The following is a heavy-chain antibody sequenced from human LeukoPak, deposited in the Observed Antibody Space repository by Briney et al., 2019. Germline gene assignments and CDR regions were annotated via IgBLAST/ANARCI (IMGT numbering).Heavy chain of an antibody. Sequence: SETLSLTCTVSGGSIRNYYWTWIRQPPGKGLEWIGYISDSLINHYNPSLMSRLTISLDTSKNQFSLRLNSVTAADTAVYYCARGRKYTSGYRVTELGSGYSDYWGQGTLVTVSS. CDR2: ISDSLIN. V-gene: IGHV4-59*01. J-gene: IGHJ4*02. D-gene: IGHD5-18*01. CDR1: GGSIRNYY. CDR3: ARGRKYTSGYRVTELGSGYSDY.